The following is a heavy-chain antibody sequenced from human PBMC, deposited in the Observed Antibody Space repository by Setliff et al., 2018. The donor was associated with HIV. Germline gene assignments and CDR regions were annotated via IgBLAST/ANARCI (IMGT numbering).Heavy chain of an antibody. CDR1: GFTFSSYG. V-gene: IGHV3-33*06. CDR3: AKELAASGLGYFDS. Sequence: GGSLRLSCAASGFTFSSYGMHWVRQAPGKGLEWVAVIWYDGSNKYYADSVKGRFTISRDNSKNTVYLQMNSLRAEDTAEYYCAKELAASGLGYFDSWGQGTPVTVSS. CDR2: IWYDGSNK. J-gene: IGHJ4*02. D-gene: IGHD3-22*01.